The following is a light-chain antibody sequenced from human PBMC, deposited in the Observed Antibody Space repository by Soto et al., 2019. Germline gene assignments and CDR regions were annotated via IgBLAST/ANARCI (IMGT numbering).Light chain of an antibody. CDR2: SDD. V-gene: IGLV1-44*01. Sequence: QLVLTQPPSASGAPGQRVTISCSGSTSNIGENPVNWYQQVPGTAPKLLIYSDDQRPSGVPDRFSGSKSGTSASLVISGLESEDEVEYYCAVWDDSLDGWLFGGGTKLAVL. CDR1: TSNIGENP. J-gene: IGLJ3*02. CDR3: AVWDDSLDGWL.